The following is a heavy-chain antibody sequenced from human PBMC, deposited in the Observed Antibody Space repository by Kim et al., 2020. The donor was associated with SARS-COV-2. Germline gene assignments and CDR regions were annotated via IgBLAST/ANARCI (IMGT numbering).Heavy chain of an antibody. D-gene: IGHD3-10*01. CDR1: GFTFSSYS. V-gene: IGHV3-21*01. CDR3: ARELRGWGAWFSMDV. CDR2: ISSSSSYI. Sequence: GGSLRLSCAASGFTFSSYSMNWVRQAPGKGLEWVSSISSSSSYIYYADSVKGRFTISRDNAKNSLYLQMNSLRAEDTAVYYCARELRGWGAWFSMDVWGKGTTVTVSS. J-gene: IGHJ6*03.